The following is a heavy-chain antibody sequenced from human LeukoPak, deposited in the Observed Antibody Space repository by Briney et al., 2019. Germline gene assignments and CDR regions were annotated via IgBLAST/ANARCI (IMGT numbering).Heavy chain of an antibody. Sequence: GASVKVSCKASGYTFTGYYIHWVRQAPGQGLEWMGWIYPNSGGTKYAQKFQGRVTMTRDTSISTAYMDLRSLTSDDTAVYYCARAWDCSSTSCYVYFDYWGQGTLVTVSS. CDR2: IYPNSGGT. D-gene: IGHD2-2*01. CDR1: GYTFTGYY. CDR3: ARAWDCSSTSCYVYFDY. J-gene: IGHJ4*02. V-gene: IGHV1-2*02.